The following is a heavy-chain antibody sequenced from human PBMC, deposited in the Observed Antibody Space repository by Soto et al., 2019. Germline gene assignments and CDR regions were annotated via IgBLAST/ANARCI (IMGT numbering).Heavy chain of an antibody. CDR1: GFTVSDYY. CDR2: ISSSGSTI. CDR3: ARDGGNYLRWHWFDP. Sequence: GWSLRLSCAASGFTVSDYYMSWIRQAPGKGLEWVSYISSSGSTIYYADSVKGRFTISRDNAKNSLYLQMNSLRAEDTAVCYCARDGGNYLRWHWFDPWGQGTLVTVSS. D-gene: IGHD1-7*01. V-gene: IGHV3-11*01. J-gene: IGHJ5*02.